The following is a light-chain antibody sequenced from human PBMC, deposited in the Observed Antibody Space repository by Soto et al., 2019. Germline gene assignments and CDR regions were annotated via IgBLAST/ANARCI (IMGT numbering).Light chain of an antibody. CDR3: TSYAGSNAVI. CDR1: GSDVGGYNY. CDR2: EVS. J-gene: IGLJ2*01. Sequence: QSALTQPPSASGSPGQSVTTSCTGTGSDVGGYNYVSWYQQRPGRAPKLLIYEVSKRPSGVPDRFSGSKSGNTASLTVSGLQTEDEADYYCTSYAGSNAVIFGGGTKVTVL. V-gene: IGLV2-8*01.